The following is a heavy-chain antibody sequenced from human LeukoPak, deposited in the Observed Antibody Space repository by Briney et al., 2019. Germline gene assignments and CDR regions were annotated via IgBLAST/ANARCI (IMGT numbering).Heavy chain of an antibody. CDR3: ARQTYPFDY. CDR2: INHSGST. CDR1: GGSISSGSYY. J-gene: IGHJ4*02. V-gene: IGHV4-39*01. Sequence: SQTLSLTCTVSGGSISSGSYYWSWIRQPPGKGLEWIGEINHSGSTNYNPSLKSRVTISVDTSKNQFSLKLSSVTAADTAVYYCARQTYPFDYWGQGTLVTVSS.